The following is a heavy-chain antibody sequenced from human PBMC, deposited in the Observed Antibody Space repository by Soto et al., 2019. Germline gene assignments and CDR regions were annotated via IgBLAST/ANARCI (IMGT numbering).Heavy chain of an antibody. J-gene: IGHJ4*02. Sequence: ASVKVSCKAAGYTFTDYYIHWVRQAPGQRLEWIGWINTYSGGTDYAQKFHGKVTMTRDTSITTAFMELTRLRSDDTAVYYCAREGATSQASDLDYWGQGTLVTVSS. D-gene: IGHD1-1*01. CDR1: GYTFTDYY. V-gene: IGHV1-2*02. CDR3: AREGATSQASDLDY. CDR2: INTYSGGT.